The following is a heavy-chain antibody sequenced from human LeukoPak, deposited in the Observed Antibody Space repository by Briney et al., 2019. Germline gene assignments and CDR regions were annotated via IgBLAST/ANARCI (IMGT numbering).Heavy chain of an antibody. V-gene: IGHV7-4-1*02. J-gene: IGHJ3*02. D-gene: IGHD5-18*01. Sequence: EASVKVSRKASGGTFSSYAISWVRQAPGQGLEWMGWINTNTGNPTYAQGFTGRFVFSLDTSVSTAYLQISSLKAEDTAVYYCARVDTAMVRAYYDAFDIWGQGTMVTVSS. CDR2: INTNTGNP. CDR3: ARVDTAMVRAYYDAFDI. CDR1: GGTFSSYA.